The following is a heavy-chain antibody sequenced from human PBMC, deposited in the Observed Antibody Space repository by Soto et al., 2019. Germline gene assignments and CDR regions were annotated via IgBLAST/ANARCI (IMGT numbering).Heavy chain of an antibody. Sequence: PSETLSLTCTVSGGSISSYYWSWIRQPPGKGLEWIGYIYYSGSTNYNPSLKSRVTISVDTSKNQFSLKLSSVTAADTAVYYCARDYTAMGMDYYYGMDVWGQGTTVTVS. CDR3: ARDYTAMGMDYYYGMDV. V-gene: IGHV4-59*01. CDR2: IYYSGST. CDR1: GGSISSYY. D-gene: IGHD5-18*01. J-gene: IGHJ6*02.